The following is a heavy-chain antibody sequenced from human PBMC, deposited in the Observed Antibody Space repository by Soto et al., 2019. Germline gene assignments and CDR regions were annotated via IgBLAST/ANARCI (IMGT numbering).Heavy chain of an antibody. CDR1: GDSVSSNSAA. Sequence: QSQTLSLTCAISGDSVSSNSAAWNWIRQSPSRGLEWLGRTYYRSKWYNDYAVSVKSRITINPDTSKNQFSLQLNSVTPEDTAVYYCARDPYYGSGSYYNDYGMDVWGQGTTVTVSS. CDR3: ARDPYYGSGSYYNDYGMDV. J-gene: IGHJ6*02. D-gene: IGHD3-10*01. V-gene: IGHV6-1*01. CDR2: TYYRSKWYN.